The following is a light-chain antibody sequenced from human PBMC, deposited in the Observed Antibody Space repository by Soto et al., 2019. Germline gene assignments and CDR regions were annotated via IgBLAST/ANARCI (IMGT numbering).Light chain of an antibody. CDR1: QSVSRY. CDR2: DTS. Sequence: EIGLTQSPATLSLSPGERATLSCRASQSVSRYLAWYQQKPGQAPRLLIHDTSTRVTGVPDTFSGSGSGTEFTLTISSLEPEDFAMYYCQQRFSWPPTFGGGTHVEIK. J-gene: IGKJ4*01. V-gene: IGKV3-11*01. CDR3: QQRFSWPPT.